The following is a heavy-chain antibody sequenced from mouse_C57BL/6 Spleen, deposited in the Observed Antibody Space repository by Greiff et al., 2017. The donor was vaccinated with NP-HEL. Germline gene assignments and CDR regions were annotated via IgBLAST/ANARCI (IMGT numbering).Heavy chain of an antibody. CDR2: INPSSGYT. J-gene: IGHJ2*01. Sequence: VQLQESGAELVRPGASVTLSCKASGYTFTDYEMHWVKQTPVHGLEWIGYINPSSGYTKYNQKFKDKATLTADKSSSTAYMQLSSLTSEDSAVYYCARGGTTVVADYWGQGTTLTVSS. CDR3: ARGGTTVVADY. D-gene: IGHD1-1*01. V-gene: IGHV1-15*01. CDR1: GYTFTDYE.